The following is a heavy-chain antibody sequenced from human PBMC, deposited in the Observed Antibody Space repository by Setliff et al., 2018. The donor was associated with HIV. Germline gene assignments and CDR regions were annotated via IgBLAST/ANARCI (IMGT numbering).Heavy chain of an antibody. J-gene: IGHJ4*02. CDR1: GFTVSSYA. Sequence: PGGSLRLSCAASGFTVSSYAMSWVRQAPGKGLEWVSAISGSGGSTYYADSVKGRFTISRDNSKNTLYLQMNSLRAEDTAVYYCAKDPRAAVATICDYWGQGTLVTVSS. CDR3: AKDPRAAVATICDY. V-gene: IGHV3-23*01. CDR2: ISGSGGST. D-gene: IGHD5-12*01.